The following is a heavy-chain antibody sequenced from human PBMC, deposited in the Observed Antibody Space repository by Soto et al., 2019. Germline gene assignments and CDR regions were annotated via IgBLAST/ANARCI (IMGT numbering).Heavy chain of an antibody. D-gene: IGHD1-1*01. V-gene: IGHV1-8*01. J-gene: IGHJ6*02. CDR2: MSPNSGAT. CDR1: GYTFTTYD. Sequence: QVQLVQSGAEVTKPGASVKVSCRASGYTFTTYDIHWVRQATGQGLEWMGWMSPNSGATGYAQKFQGRVTMTRDTSISTAYMERSNRRSEDTDIYYCASGVDAGVDVWGQGTTVTVSS. CDR3: ASGVDAGVDV.